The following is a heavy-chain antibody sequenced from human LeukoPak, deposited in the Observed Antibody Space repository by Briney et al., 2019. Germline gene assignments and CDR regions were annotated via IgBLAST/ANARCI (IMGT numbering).Heavy chain of an antibody. CDR1: GYTFANFG. J-gene: IGHJ1*01. CDR3: ARERPPHFYDSSGYYYGAEFFQH. D-gene: IGHD3-22*01. CDR2: ISVYNGNT. V-gene: IGHV1-18*01. Sequence: ASVKVSCKASGYTFANFGITWVRQAPGQGLEWMGWISVYNGNTNYAQNLQGRVTMTTDTSTSTAYMELRSLRSDDTAVYYCARERPPHFYDSSGYYYGAEFFQHWGQGTLVTVSS.